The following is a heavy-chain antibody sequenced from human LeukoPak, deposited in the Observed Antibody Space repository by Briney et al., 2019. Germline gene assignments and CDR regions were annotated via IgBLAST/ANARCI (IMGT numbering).Heavy chain of an antibody. V-gene: IGHV4-34*01. D-gene: IGHD3-10*01. CDR3: AGVYYGRTYDYWYFDL. CDR2: INHSGST. Sequence: SETLSLTCAVYGGSFSGYYWSWIRQPPGKGLEWIGEINHSGSTNYNPSLKSRVTISVDTSKNQFSLKLSSVTAADTAVYFCAGVYYGRTYDYWYFDLWGRGTLVTVSS. CDR1: GGSFSGYY. J-gene: IGHJ2*01.